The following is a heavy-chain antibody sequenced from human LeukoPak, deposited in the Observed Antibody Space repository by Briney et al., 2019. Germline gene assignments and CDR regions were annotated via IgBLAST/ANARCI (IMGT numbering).Heavy chain of an antibody. CDR2: IYHSGST. CDR1: GYSISSGYY. Sequence: PSETLSLTCTVSGYSISSGYYWGWIRQPPGKGLEWIGSIYHSGSTYYNPSLKSRVTISVDTSKNQFSLKLSSVTAADTAVYYCARIHSGSYYWGQGTLVTVSS. D-gene: IGHD1-26*01. J-gene: IGHJ4*02. V-gene: IGHV4-38-2*02. CDR3: ARIHSGSYY.